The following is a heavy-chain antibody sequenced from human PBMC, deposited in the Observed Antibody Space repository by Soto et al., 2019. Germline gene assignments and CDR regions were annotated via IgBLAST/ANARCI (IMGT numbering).Heavy chain of an antibody. Sequence: GGSLRLSCAASGFTFSSYSMNWVRQAPGKGLEWVSYISSSSSTIYYADSVKGRFTISRDNDKNSLYLQMNSLRAEDTAVYYCARAGIAAAGDYYYYYYMDVWGKGTTVTVSS. D-gene: IGHD6-13*01. CDR2: ISSSSSTI. CDR3: ARAGIAAAGDYYYYYYMDV. V-gene: IGHV3-48*01. CDR1: GFTFSSYS. J-gene: IGHJ6*03.